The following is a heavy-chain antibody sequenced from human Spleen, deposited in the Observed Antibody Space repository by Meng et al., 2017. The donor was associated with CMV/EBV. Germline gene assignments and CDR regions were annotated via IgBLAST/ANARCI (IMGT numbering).Heavy chain of an antibody. V-gene: IGHV1-69*05. J-gene: IGHJ5*02. D-gene: IGHD2-2*01. Sequence: FSNYAISWVRQAPRQGLEWMGGIIPLFGTANYAQKFQGRVTIIRDESTSTAYMELSSLTSEDTAVYYCARELHCSSSGCYGGSWFDPWGQGTLVIVSS. CDR3: ARELHCSSSGCYGGSWFDP. CDR2: IIPLFGTA. CDR1: FSNYA.